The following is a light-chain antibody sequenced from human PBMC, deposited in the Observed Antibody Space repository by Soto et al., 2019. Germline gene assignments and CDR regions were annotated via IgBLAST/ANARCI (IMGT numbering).Light chain of an antibody. Sequence: DIQMTQAPSSVSASVGDRVTITCRASQDINNRVAWFQQRPGRAPKYLIQAASILQSGFPSRFSATGSGTDFTLTIDSLQPEDFATYYCLQVKNFHRTFGQGTKLEIK. V-gene: IGKV1-12*01. CDR1: QDINNR. CDR2: AAS. J-gene: IGKJ1*01. CDR3: LQVKNFHRT.